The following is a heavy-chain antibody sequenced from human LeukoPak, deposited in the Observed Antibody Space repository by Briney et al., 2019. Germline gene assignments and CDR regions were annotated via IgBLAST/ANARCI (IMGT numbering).Heavy chain of an antibody. CDR1: GDSISSGSYY. V-gene: IGHV4-61*02. Sequence: SQTLSLTCTVSGDSISSGSYYWSWIRQPAGRGLEWIGRIYTTGSTYYNPSLKSRVTISVDTSKNQFSLKLSSVTAADTAVYYCAGCRITGTIPFDYWGQGTLVTVSS. CDR3: AGCRITGTIPFDY. CDR2: IYTTGST. D-gene: IGHD1-7*01. J-gene: IGHJ4*02.